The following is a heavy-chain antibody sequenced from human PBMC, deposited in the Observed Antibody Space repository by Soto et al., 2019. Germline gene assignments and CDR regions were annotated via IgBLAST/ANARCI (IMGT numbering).Heavy chain of an antibody. D-gene: IGHD6-19*01. J-gene: IGHJ1*01. CDR2: ISGGGGST. Sequence: EVQLLESGGGLVQPGGSLRLSYAASGFTFSTYTMAWVRQAPGKGLEWVSGISGGGGSTYYADSVKGRFTISRDNSNNTLYVQMNSLRAEDTAVYYCAKRRKQSRDFQHWGQGTLVTVSS. V-gene: IGHV3-23*01. CDR1: GFTFSTYT. CDR3: AKRRKQSRDFQH.